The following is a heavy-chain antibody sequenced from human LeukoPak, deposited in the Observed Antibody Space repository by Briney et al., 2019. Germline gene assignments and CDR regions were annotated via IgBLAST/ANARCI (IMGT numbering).Heavy chain of an antibody. J-gene: IGHJ4*02. CDR2: IKQDGREK. CDR1: RFTFTNLW. Sequence: GTLRLSCAASRFTFTNLWMSWGRQAPGKGLEWVANIKQDGREKYYVDSVKGRFTISRDNAKNSVYLQMNSLRVEDTAVYYCARGLRWVDYWGQGTLVTVSS. D-gene: IGHD4-23*01. CDR3: ARGLRWVDY. V-gene: IGHV3-7*02.